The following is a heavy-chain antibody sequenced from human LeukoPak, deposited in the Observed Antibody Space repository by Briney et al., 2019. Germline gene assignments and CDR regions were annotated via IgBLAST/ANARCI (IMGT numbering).Heavy chain of an antibody. CDR2: NYYSGTT. CDR1: GGSISSYY. J-gene: IGHJ4*02. V-gene: IGHV4-59*08. D-gene: IGHD3-3*01. Sequence: PSETLSLTCTVSGGSISSYYWSWIRQPPGKGLEWIGYNYYSGTTIPHPSLKSRITISVDTSKNHFSLRLRSVTAADTAVYYCARHGGSGSFDYWGQGTLVTVSS. CDR3: ARHGGSGSFDY.